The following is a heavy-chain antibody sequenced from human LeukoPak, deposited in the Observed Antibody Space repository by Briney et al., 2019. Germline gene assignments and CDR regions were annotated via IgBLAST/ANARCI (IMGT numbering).Heavy chain of an antibody. CDR3: ARSITRGPVDY. CDR1: GGSISSSSYY. D-gene: IGHD3-10*01. J-gene: IGHJ4*02. CDR2: IYYSGST. Sequence: SETLSLTCTVSGGSISSSSYYWGWIRQPPGKGLEWIGSIYYSGSTYYNPSLKSRVTISVDTSENQFSLKLSSVTAADTAVYYCARSITRGPVDYWGQGTLVTVSS. V-gene: IGHV4-39*01.